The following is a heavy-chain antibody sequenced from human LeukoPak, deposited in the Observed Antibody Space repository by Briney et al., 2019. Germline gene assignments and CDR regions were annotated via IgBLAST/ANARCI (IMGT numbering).Heavy chain of an antibody. J-gene: IGHJ3*02. CDR1: GFIFSSYA. CDR3: AKDLLKWTPSGIDI. D-gene: IGHD1-26*01. Sequence: GGSLRLSCAASGFIFSSYAMSWVRQAPGKGLEWVSGISDSGGSTYYADSVKGRFTISRDNSKNTLYLQMNSLTADDTAVYYCAKDLLKWTPSGIDIWGQGTMVTVSS. V-gene: IGHV3-23*01. CDR2: ISDSGGST.